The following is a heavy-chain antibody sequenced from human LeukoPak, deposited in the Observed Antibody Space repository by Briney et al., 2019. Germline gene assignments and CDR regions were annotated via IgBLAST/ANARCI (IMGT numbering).Heavy chain of an antibody. CDR1: GGSFSGYY. CDR3: ARGGGIQLWLRGLDY. D-gene: IGHD5-18*01. J-gene: IGHJ4*02. V-gene: IGHV4-34*01. Sequence: SETLSLTCAVYGGSFSGYYWSWIRQPPGKGLEWIGEINHSGSTNYNPSLKSRVTISVDTSKNQFSLKLSSVTAADTAVYYCARGGGIQLWLRGLDYWGQGNLVTVSS. CDR2: INHSGST.